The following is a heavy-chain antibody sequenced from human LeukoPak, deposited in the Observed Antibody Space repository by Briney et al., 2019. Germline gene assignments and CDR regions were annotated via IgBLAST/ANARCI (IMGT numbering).Heavy chain of an antibody. CDR3: ARDSTGYGYEEWY. CDR2: ISSSSSYI. CDR1: GFTFSSYN. D-gene: IGHD5-18*01. V-gene: IGHV3-21*01. J-gene: IGHJ4*02. Sequence: GGSLRLSCTVSGFTFSSYNMSWVRQAPGKGLEWVSIISSSSSYIYYADSVRGRFTMSRDNAKNSLYLQMNSLRAEDTALYYCARDSTGYGYEEWYWGQGTLVTVSS.